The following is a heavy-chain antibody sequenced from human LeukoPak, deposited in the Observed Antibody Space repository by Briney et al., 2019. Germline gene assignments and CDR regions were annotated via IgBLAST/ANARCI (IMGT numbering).Heavy chain of an antibody. J-gene: IGHJ4*02. D-gene: IGHD6-19*01. V-gene: IGHV3-48*01. CDR1: GLTFSKYT. CDR2: ITGGSDII. Sequence: PGGSLRLSCVVSGLTFSKYTMNWVRQAPGKGLEWISYITGGSDIIYYADSVKGRFTISRDNAKNSLYLQMNSLRAEDTAVYYCARGGIAVDGFDYWGQGTLVTVSS. CDR3: ARGGIAVDGFDY.